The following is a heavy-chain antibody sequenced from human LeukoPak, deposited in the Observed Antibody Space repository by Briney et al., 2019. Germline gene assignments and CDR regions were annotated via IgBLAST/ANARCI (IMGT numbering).Heavy chain of an antibody. V-gene: IGHV4-59*01. CDR3: ARGWHDSSGYHHSYFDY. D-gene: IGHD3-22*01. Sequence: PSETLSLTCTVSGGSISSYYWSWIRKPPGKGLEWIGYIYYSGSTNYNPSLKSRVTISVDTSKNQFSLKLSSVTAADTAVYYCARGWHDSSGYHHSYFDYWGQGTLVTVSS. CDR2: IYYSGST. J-gene: IGHJ4*02. CDR1: GGSISSYY.